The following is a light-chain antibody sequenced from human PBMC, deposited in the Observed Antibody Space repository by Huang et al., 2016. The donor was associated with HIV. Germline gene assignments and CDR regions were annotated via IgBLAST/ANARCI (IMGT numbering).Light chain of an antibody. CDR3: QQYDKLIWT. J-gene: IGKJ1*01. CDR1: HDITNY. Sequence: DIQLTQSPSSLSASIGDRVTITCQASHDITNYLNWIQQKPGEAPKLLIHAASKLQTGVPSRFSGSGSGTDFTFTISSLQPEDIATYYCQQYDKLIWTFGQGTKVEIK. CDR2: AAS. V-gene: IGKV1-33*01.